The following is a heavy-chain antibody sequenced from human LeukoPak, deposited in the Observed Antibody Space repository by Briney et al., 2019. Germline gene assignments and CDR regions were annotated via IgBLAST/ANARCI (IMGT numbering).Heavy chain of an antibody. CDR1: GFTFSTYN. J-gene: IGHJ4*02. CDR2: ISGSGSAI. D-gene: IGHD5-18*01. V-gene: IGHV3-48*01. CDR3: AKRVGSYGHLDY. Sequence: PGESLRLSCAASGFTFSTYNMNWVRQAPGKGLEWVSYISGSGSAIYYADSVKGRFTISRDNAKNSLYLQMNSLRAEDTAVYYCAKRVGSYGHLDYWGQGTLVTVSS.